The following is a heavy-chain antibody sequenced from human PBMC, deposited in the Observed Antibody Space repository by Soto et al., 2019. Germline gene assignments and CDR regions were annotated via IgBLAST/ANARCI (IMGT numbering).Heavy chain of an antibody. J-gene: IGHJ4*02. CDR3: ARVSHLGSYGYFDY. CDR1: GFTFSNYD. CDR2: IGTAGDP. Sequence: PGGSLRLSCAASGFTFSNYDMHWVRQATGKGLEWVSSIGTAGDPYYPGSVKGRFTISRENAKNSLYLQLSSLRAGDTAVYYCARVSHLGSYGYFDYWGQGTPVPVSS. D-gene: IGHD1-26*01. V-gene: IGHV3-13*05.